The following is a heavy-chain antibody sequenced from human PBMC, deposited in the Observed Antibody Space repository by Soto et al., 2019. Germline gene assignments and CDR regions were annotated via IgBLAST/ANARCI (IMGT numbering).Heavy chain of an antibody. CDR1: GGSFSGYF. J-gene: IGHJ3*01. V-gene: IGHV4-34*01. CDR2: VNHNGRN. CDR3: ARGGSSDWQVAFDF. Sequence: PSETLSLTCDVCGGSFSGYFWNWIRQSPGKGLEWIGKVNHNGRNNYNPSLKSRVTISLDMSKKQISLKLTSVTAADTAVYYCARGGSSDWQVAFDFWGQGTMVTVSS. D-gene: IGHD6-19*01.